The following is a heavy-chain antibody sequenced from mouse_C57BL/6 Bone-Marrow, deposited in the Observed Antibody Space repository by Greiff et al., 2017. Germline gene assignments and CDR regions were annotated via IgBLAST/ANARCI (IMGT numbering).Heavy chain of an antibody. V-gene: IGHV1-61*01. Sequence: VQLQQSGAELVRPGSSVKLSCKASGYTFTSYWMDWVKQRPGQGLEWIGNIYPSDSETHYNQKFKDKATLTVDKSSSTAYMQLSSLTSEDSAVYYCAREVKSYDDAMDYWGQGTSVTVSS. D-gene: IGHD2-12*01. CDR3: AREVKSYDDAMDY. CDR1: GYTFTSYW. J-gene: IGHJ4*01. CDR2: IYPSDSET.